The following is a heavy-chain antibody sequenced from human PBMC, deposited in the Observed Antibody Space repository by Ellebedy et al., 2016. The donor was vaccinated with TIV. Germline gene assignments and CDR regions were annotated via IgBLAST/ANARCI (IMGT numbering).Heavy chain of an antibody. J-gene: IGHJ4*02. D-gene: IGHD3-22*01. CDR1: GFTFSSYA. V-gene: IGHV3-23*01. Sequence: GESLKISCAASGFTFSSYAMSWVRQAPGKGLEWVSTISNTGSRTYYADSVEGRFIISRDNSKKTLYLQMNSLRAEDTAVYYCARGAPYESSGADYWGQGTLVTVSS. CDR2: ISNTGSRT. CDR3: ARGAPYESSGADY.